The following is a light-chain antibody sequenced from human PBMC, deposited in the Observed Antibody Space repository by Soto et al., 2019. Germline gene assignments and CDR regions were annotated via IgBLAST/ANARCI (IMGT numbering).Light chain of an antibody. CDR3: QQSGSSPPPWT. Sequence: EIVLTQSPGTLSLSPGERATLSCRASQSVSSSYLAWYQQKPGQAPRLLIYGASSRATGIPDRFSGSGSGTDFTITISRLEPEDFAVYYCQQSGSSPPPWTFGQGTKVEIK. V-gene: IGKV3-20*01. J-gene: IGKJ1*01. CDR1: QSVSSSY. CDR2: GAS.